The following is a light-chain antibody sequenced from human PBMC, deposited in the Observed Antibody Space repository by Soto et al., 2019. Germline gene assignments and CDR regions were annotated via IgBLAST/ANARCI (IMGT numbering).Light chain of an antibody. CDR1: QSISIW. Sequence: IQMTQSPSTLSASVGDRVTITFRASQSISIWLAWYQQKPGKAPKILIYKASILESGVPSRFSGSGSGTEFTLTISSLQPDDFATYYCHQYSTYTPRTFGQGTKVDIK. V-gene: IGKV1-5*03. J-gene: IGKJ1*01. CDR3: HQYSTYTPRT. CDR2: KAS.